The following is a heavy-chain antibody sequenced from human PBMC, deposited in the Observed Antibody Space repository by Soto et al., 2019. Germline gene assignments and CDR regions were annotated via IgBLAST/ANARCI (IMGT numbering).Heavy chain of an antibody. V-gene: IGHV4-59*08. J-gene: IGHJ4*02. CDR3: ARPYCSGGSCYRGAFDY. CDR1: GGSISSYY. CDR2: IYYSGST. D-gene: IGHD2-15*01. Sequence: PSETLSLTCTVSGGSISSYYWSWIRQPPGKGLEWIGYIYYSGSTNYNPSLKSRVTISVDTSKNQFSLKLSSVTAADTAVYYCARPYCSGGSCYRGAFDYWGQGTLVTVSS.